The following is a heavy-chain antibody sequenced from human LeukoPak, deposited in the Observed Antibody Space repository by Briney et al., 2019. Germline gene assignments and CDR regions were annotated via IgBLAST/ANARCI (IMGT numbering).Heavy chain of an antibody. CDR2: IYYSGST. Sequence: PSETLSLTCTVSGGSISSSSYYWGWIRQPPGKGLEWIGSIYYSGSTYYNPSLKSRVTISVDTSTNQFSLKLSSVTAADTSVYYCARDGPPVEMATILFPDYYYYMDVWGKGTTVTVSS. J-gene: IGHJ6*03. V-gene: IGHV4-39*02. CDR3: ARDGPPVEMATILFPDYYYYMDV. D-gene: IGHD5-24*01. CDR1: GGSISSSSYY.